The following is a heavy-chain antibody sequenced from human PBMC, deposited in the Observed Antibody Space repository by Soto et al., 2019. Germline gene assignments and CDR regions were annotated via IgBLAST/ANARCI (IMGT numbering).Heavy chain of an antibody. J-gene: IGHJ6*03. CDR1: GFTFSDYY. CDR3: TRRGYDIELHYYYYMDV. D-gene: IGHD5-12*01. V-gene: IGHV3-11*01. Sequence: GSLRLSCAASGFTFSDYYMSWIRQAPGKGLEWVSYISSSGSTIYYADSVKGRFTISRDNAKNSLYLQMNSLRAEDTAVYYCTRRGYDIELHYYYYMDVWGKGTTVTVSS. CDR2: ISSSGSTI.